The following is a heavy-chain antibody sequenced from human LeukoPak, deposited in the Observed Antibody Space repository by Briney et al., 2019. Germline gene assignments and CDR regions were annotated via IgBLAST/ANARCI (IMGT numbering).Heavy chain of an antibody. V-gene: IGHV1-24*01. CDR3: ATLGTMVRRYFDY. Sequence: EASVKVSCKVSGYTLIELSMHWVRQAPGKGLEWMGGFDPEDGETIYAQKFLGRVTMTEDTSTDTAYMELSSLRSEDTAVYYCATLGTMVRRYFDYWGQGTLVTVSS. J-gene: IGHJ4*02. CDR1: GYTLIELS. CDR2: FDPEDGET. D-gene: IGHD3-10*01.